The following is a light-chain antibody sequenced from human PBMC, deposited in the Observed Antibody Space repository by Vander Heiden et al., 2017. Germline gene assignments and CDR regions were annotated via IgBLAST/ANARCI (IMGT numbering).Light chain of an antibody. CDR2: WAS. CDR1: QSVLYSSNNKNY. Sequence: IEMPQSPDSPAVSLGARATINCKSSQSVLYSSNNKNYLAWYQQKPGQPPNLLIFWASTRESGVPDRFSGSGSGTDFTLTISSLQAEDVAVYSCQQYYRTPHTCGHVTKLEIK. J-gene: IGKJ2*01. CDR3: QQYYRTPHT. V-gene: IGKV4-1*01.